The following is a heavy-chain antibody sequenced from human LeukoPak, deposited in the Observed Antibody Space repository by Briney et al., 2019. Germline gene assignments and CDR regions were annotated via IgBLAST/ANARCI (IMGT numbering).Heavy chain of an antibody. Sequence: GGSLRPSCAASGFTFSSYAMSWVRQAPGKGLEWVSAISGSGGSTYYADSVKGRFTISRDNSKNTLYLQMNSLRAEDTAVYYCARLSRDYYDSSGYYWYRFYFDYRGQGTLVTVSS. CDR2: ISGSGGST. D-gene: IGHD3-22*01. CDR1: GFTFSSYA. CDR3: ARLSRDYYDSSGYYWYRFYFDY. J-gene: IGHJ4*02. V-gene: IGHV3-23*01.